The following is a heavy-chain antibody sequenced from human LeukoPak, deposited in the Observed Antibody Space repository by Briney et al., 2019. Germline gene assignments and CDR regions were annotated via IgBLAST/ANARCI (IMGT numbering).Heavy chain of an antibody. Sequence: GGSLRLSCAASGFTFSSYSMNWVRQAPGKGLEWVSSISSSSSYIYYADSVKGRFTISRDNSKNTLYLQMNSLRAEDTAVYYCAKDRLGYCSSTSCQGFDYWGQGTLVTVSS. CDR2: ISSSSSYI. CDR1: GFTFSSYS. V-gene: IGHV3-21*01. J-gene: IGHJ4*02. D-gene: IGHD2-2*01. CDR3: AKDRLGYCSSTSCQGFDY.